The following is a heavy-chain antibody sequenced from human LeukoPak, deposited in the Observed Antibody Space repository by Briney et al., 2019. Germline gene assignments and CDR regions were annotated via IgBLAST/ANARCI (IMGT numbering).Heavy chain of an antibody. CDR3: ARVKYNWNHAYSYYYMDV. Sequence: SETLSFTCTVSGGSISSYYWSWIRQPPGKGLEWIGYIYYSGSTNYNPSLKSRVTISVDTSKNQFSLKLSSVTAADTAVYYCARVKYNWNHAYSYYYMDVWGKGTTVTVSS. V-gene: IGHV4-59*01. J-gene: IGHJ6*03. D-gene: IGHD1-20*01. CDR1: GGSISSYY. CDR2: IYYSGST.